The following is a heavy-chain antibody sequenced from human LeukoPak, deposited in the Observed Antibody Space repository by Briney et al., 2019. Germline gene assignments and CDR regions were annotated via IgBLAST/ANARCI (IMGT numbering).Heavy chain of an antibody. CDR1: GYSFTSYW. CDR3: ARHRSFGVVPAALDY. J-gene: IGHJ4*02. V-gene: IGHV5-51*01. CDR2: IYPGDSDT. Sequence: GESLKISCKGSGYSFTSYWIGWVRQMPGKGLEWMGIIYPGDSDTRYSPSFQGQVTISADKSISTAYLQWSSLKASDTAMYYCARHRSFGVVPAALDYWGQGTLVTVSS. D-gene: IGHD2-2*01.